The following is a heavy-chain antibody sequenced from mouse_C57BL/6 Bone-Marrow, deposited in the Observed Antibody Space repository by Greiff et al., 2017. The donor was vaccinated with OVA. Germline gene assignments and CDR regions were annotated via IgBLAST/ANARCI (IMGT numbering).Heavy chain of an antibody. V-gene: IGHV1-15*01. J-gene: IGHJ2*01. CDR1: GYTFTDYE. Sequence: VQLQQSGAELVRPGASVTLSCKASGYTFTDYEMHWVKQTPVHGLEWIGAIDPETGGTAYTQKFKGKAILTADKSSSTAYMELRSLTSEDSAVYYCTRSIYYGYFDYWGQGTTLTVSS. CDR3: TRSIYYGYFDY. CDR2: IDPETGGT. D-gene: IGHD2-1*01.